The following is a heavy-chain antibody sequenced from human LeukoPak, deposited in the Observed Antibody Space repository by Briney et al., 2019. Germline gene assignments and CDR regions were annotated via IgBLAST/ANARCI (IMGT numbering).Heavy chain of an antibody. J-gene: IGHJ3*02. CDR1: GFTFSDYY. CDR3: ARAHQYYYDSSGTDAFDI. V-gene: IGHV3-11*01. CDR2: ISSSGSTI. Sequence: GGSLRLSCAASGFTFSDYYMSWIRQAPGKGLEWVSYISSSGSTIYYADSVKGRFTISRDNAKNSLYLQMNSLRAEDTAVYYCARAHQYYYDSSGTDAFDIWGQGTMVTVSS. D-gene: IGHD3-22*01.